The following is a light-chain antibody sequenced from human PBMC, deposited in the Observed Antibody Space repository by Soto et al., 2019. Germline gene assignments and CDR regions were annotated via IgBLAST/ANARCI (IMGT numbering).Light chain of an antibody. Sequence: QSALTQPASVSGSPGQSITISCTGTSSDVGGYNYVSWYQQHPGKAPKLMIYEVSNWPSGVSNRFSGSKSGNTASLTISGLQAEDEADYYCSSYTSSSTPRVFGGGTKLTVL. J-gene: IGLJ2*01. CDR3: SSYTSSSTPRV. CDR1: SSDVGGYNY. CDR2: EVS. V-gene: IGLV2-14*01.